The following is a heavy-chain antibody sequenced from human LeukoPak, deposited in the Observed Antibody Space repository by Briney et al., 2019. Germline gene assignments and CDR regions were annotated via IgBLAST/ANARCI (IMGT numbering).Heavy chain of an antibody. CDR2: IFYSGST. CDR3: ARQPYMLGAYYFDY. D-gene: IGHD1-26*01. J-gene: IGHJ4*02. V-gene: IGHV4-59*08. Sequence: SETLSLTCTVSGGSMSSYYWSWIRQPPGKGLEWIGYIFYSGSTNYNPSLKSRVTLSVDTSKNQCSLKLGSVTAADTAVYYCARQPYMLGAYYFDYWGQGTLVTVSS. CDR1: GGSMSSYY.